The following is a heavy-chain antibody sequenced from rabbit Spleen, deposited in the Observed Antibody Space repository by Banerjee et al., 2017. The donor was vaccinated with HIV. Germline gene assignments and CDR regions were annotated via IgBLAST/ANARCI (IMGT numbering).Heavy chain of an antibody. V-gene: IGHV1S45*01. CDR1: GFSFSSTYW. D-gene: IGHD2-1*01. CDR2: INTGGGST. CDR3: ARGSAAMTMVITGYYLGL. Sequence: QEQLEESGGGLVKPEGSLTLTCTASGFSFSSTYWICWVRQAPGKGLEWIGCINTGGGSTYYASWVNGRFTISKTSSTTVTLQMTRLTAADTATYFCARGSAAMTMVITGYYLGLWGQGTLVTVS. J-gene: IGHJ4*01.